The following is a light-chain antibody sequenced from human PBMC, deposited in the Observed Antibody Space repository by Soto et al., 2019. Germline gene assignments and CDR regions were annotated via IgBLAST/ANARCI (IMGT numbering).Light chain of an antibody. V-gene: IGKV3-15*01. J-gene: IGKJ2*01. CDR3: QQYNNWPYT. Sequence: EIVMTQSPATLSVSPGERVTLSCRAGQSVSSSLAWYQQKPGQAPRLLIYGASTRAPGIPARFSGSGSGTEFTLTISSLQSEDFALYYCQQYNNWPYTFGQGTKLEIK. CDR1: QSVSSS. CDR2: GAS.